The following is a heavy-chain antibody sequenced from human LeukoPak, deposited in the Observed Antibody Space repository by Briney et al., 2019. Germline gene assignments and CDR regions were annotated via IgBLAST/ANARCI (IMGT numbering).Heavy chain of an antibody. CDR3: ARIFGFFNGATAYGMDV. J-gene: IGHJ6*02. CDR1: GGTFSSYA. CDR2: IIPIFGTS. V-gene: IGHV1-69*13. Sequence: ASVKVSCKASGGTFSSYAISWVRQAPGQGLEWMGGIIPIFGTSNYAQKFQGRVTVTADESTSTAYMELSSLRSEDTAVYYCARIFGFFNGATAYGMDVWGQGTTVTVSS. D-gene: IGHD3-3*01.